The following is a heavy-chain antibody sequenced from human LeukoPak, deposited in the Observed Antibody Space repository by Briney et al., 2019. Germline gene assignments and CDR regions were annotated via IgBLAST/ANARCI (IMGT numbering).Heavy chain of an antibody. Sequence: PGGSLRLSCAASGFTFSSYSMNWVRQAPGKGLEWVSSISSSSSYIYYADSVKGRFTISRDNAKNSLYLQMNSLRAEDTAVYYCARDGRLLGYYGMDVWGQGTTVTVSS. CDR2: ISSSSSYI. CDR3: ARDGRLLGYYGMDV. V-gene: IGHV3-21*01. J-gene: IGHJ6*02. CDR1: GFTFSSYS. D-gene: IGHD1-26*01.